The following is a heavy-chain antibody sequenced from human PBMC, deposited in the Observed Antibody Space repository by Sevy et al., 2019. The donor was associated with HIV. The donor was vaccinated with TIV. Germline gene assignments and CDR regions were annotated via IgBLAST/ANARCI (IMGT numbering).Heavy chain of an antibody. J-gene: IGHJ1*01. V-gene: IGHV3-23*01. D-gene: IGHD1-26*01. Sequence: GGSLRLSCAASGFTFASYGLIWFRHSPGKGLEWVSTISGSGTQINYADSVKGRFTISRDNSKHMVFLQMNSLRVDDTAIYYCGKDSPGGAADHWGQGTQVTVSS. CDR3: GKDSPGGAADH. CDR1: GFTFASYG. CDR2: ISGSGTQI.